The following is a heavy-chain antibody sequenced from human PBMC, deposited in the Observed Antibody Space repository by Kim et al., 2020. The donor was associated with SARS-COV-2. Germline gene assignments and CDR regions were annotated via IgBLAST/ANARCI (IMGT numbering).Heavy chain of an antibody. CDR2: INTGNGNT. V-gene: IGHV1-3*04. D-gene: IGHD6-6*01. Sequence: ASVKVSCKASGYTFTTYAIHWVRQAPGQRLEWMGWINTGNGNTKYSQKYQGRVTITRDTSASTAYMELSSLRSEDTAVYYCARDGGRIAARAFDYWGQGTLVTVSS. CDR1: GYTFTTYA. CDR3: ARDGGRIAARAFDY. J-gene: IGHJ4*02.